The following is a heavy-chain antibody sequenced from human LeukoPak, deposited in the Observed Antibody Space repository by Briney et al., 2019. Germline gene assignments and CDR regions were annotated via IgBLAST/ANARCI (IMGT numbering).Heavy chain of an antibody. D-gene: IGHD3-10*01. CDR2: ISSSGSTI. V-gene: IGHV3-11*01. CDR1: GFTFSDYY. J-gene: IGHJ4*02. CDR3: AREIRPGLLWFGEFPYYFDY. Sequence: PGGSLRLSCAASGFTFSDYYMSWIRQAPWKGLEWVSYISSSGSTIYYADSVKGRFTISRDNAKNSLYPQMNSLRAEDTAVYYCAREIRPGLLWFGEFPYYFDYWGQGTLVTVSS.